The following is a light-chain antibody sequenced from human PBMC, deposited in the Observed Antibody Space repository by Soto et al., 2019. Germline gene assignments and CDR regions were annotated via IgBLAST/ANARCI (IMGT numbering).Light chain of an antibody. V-gene: IGLV1-47*01. J-gene: IGLJ2*01. CDR1: SSNIGAGYD. CDR2: RNN. CDR3: AAWDDSLKGVV. Sequence: QAVVTQPPSVSGAPGQRVTISCTGSSSNIGAGYDVHWYQQLPGTAPKLLIYRNNQRPSGVPDRFSGSKSGTSASLAISGLRSEDEADYYCAAWDDSLKGVVFGGGTKVTV.